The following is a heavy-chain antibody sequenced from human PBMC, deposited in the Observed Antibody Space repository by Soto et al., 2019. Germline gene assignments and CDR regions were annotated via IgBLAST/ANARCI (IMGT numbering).Heavy chain of an antibody. J-gene: IGHJ4*02. D-gene: IGHD6-19*01. CDR1: GFTFSSSG. Sequence: PGGSLRLSCAASGFTFSSSGMHWVRQVPGKGLEWVAVIWHDGSNKYYADSVKGRFSISRDNSKSTLFLQMNSLRAEDTAVYYCARDRSSGWYLFDYWGQGT. V-gene: IGHV3-33*01. CDR3: ARDRSSGWYLFDY. CDR2: IWHDGSNK.